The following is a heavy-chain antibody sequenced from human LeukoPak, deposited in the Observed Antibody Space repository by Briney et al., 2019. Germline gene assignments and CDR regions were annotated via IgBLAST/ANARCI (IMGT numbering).Heavy chain of an antibody. CDR1: GFTFDDYG. Sequence: PGGSLRLSCAASGFTFDDYGMSWVRPAPGKGLEWVSGINWNGGSTGYADSVKGRFTISRDNAKNSLYLQMNSLRGDDTAVYYCARPQGFYYDSAGYPDYWGQGTWVTVSS. J-gene: IGHJ4*02. D-gene: IGHD3-22*01. CDR2: INWNGGST. CDR3: ARPQGFYYDSAGYPDY. V-gene: IGHV3-20*04.